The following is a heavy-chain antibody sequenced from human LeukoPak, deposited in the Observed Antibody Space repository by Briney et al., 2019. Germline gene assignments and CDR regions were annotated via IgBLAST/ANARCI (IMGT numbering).Heavy chain of an antibody. CDR2: ISYDGSNK. CDR1: GFTFSSYG. CDR3: AKDGPRYCSSTSCSGDWFDP. D-gene: IGHD2-2*01. J-gene: IGHJ5*02. Sequence: GGSLRLSCAASGFTFSSYGMHWVRQAPGKGLEWVAVISYDGSNKYYADSMKGRFTISRDNSKNTLYLQMNSLRAEDTAVYYCAKDGPRYCSSTSCSGDWFDPWGQGTLVTVSS. V-gene: IGHV3-30*18.